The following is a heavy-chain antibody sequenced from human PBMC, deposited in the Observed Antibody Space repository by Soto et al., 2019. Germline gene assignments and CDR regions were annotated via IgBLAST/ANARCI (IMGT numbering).Heavy chain of an antibody. CDR3: AKGVTSSGYYDYFGY. CDR1: GFTFSSYA. CDR2: ISGSGGST. Sequence: GGSLRLSCAASGFTFSSYAMSWVRQAPGKGLEWVSAISGSGGSTYYADSVKGRFTISRDNSKNTLYLQMNSLRAEDTAVYYCAKGVTSSGYYDYFGYWGQGTLVTVSS. J-gene: IGHJ4*02. D-gene: IGHD3-22*01. V-gene: IGHV3-23*01.